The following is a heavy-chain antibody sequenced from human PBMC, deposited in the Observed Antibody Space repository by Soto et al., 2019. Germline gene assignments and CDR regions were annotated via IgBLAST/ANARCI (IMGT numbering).Heavy chain of an antibody. CDR3: AKDSGGWRFDS. V-gene: IGHV3-48*02. D-gene: IGHD2-15*01. J-gene: IGHJ4*02. CDR2: ISSGSSTI. CDR1: GFTFGGYS. Sequence: GGSVRLSCAASGFTFGGYSLDWVRQAPGKGLEWISSISSGSSTIYYADSVKGRFTISRDNAKNSLYLQMNSLRDDDTAVYYCAKDSGGWRFDSWGQGTLVTVSS.